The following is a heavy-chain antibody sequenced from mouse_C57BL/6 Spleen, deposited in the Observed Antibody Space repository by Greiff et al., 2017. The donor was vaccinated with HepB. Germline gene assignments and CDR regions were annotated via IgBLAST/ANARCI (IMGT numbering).Heavy chain of an antibody. CDR3: ARGSSHGSSYGAMDY. CDR2: IYPRSGNT. D-gene: IGHD1-1*01. CDR1: GYTFTSYG. J-gene: IGHJ4*01. Sequence: QVQLKQSGAELARPGASVKLSCKASGYTFTSYGISWVKQRTGQGLEWIGEIYPRSGNTYYNEKFKGKATLTADKSSSTAYMELRSLTSEDSAVYFCARGSSHGSSYGAMDYWGQGTSVTVSS. V-gene: IGHV1-81*01.